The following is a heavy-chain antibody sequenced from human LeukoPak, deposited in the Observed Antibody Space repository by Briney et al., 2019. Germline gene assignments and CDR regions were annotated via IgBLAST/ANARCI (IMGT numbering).Heavy chain of an antibody. V-gene: IGHV4-34*01. Sequence: PSETLSLTCAVYGGSFSGYYWSWIRQPPGKGLEWIGEINHSGSTNYNPSLKSRVTISVDTSKNQFSLKLSSVTAADTAVYYCARHGGSYSSGPKNVDYWGQGTLVTVSS. CDR2: INHSGST. J-gene: IGHJ4*02. CDR1: GGSFSGYY. CDR3: ARHGGSYSSGPKNVDY. D-gene: IGHD6-19*01.